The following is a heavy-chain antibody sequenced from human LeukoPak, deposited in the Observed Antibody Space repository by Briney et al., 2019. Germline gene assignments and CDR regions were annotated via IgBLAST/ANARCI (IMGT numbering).Heavy chain of an antibody. V-gene: IGHV4-39*07. Sequence: SQTLSLTCTVSGGSISSSSYYWGWIRRPPGKGLEWIGSIYHSGSTYYNPSLKSRVTISVDTSKNQFSLKLSSVTAADTAVYYCARGAGRDYFDYWGQGTLVTVSS. J-gene: IGHJ4*02. CDR2: IYHSGST. D-gene: IGHD5-24*01. CDR1: GGSISSSSYY. CDR3: ARGAGRDYFDY.